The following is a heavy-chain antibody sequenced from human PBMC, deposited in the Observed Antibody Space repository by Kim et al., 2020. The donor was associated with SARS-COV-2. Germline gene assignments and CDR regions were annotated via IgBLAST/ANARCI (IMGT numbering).Heavy chain of an antibody. J-gene: IGHJ5*02. V-gene: IGHV4-39*02. CDR2: VYHSGTT. Sequence: SETLSLTCTVSGGSLISTVYYWGWLRQSPGKGLQWIGTVYHSGTTYYSPSLRSRLTMSVDTSRNHFSLLLSSVTAADTAVYYCAKASWGRAWFDPWRQGT. CDR1: GGSLISTVYY. CDR3: AKASWGRAWFDP. D-gene: IGHD3-16*01.